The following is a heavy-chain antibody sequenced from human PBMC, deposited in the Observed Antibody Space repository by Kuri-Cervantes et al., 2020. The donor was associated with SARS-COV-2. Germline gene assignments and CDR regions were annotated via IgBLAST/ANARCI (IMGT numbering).Heavy chain of an antibody. CDR1: GGSISSGGYY. CDR2: IYYSGST. CDR3: ARESYYYGMDV. V-gene: IGHV4-31*02. J-gene: IGHJ6*02. Sequence: SCTVSGGSISSGGYYWSWIRQHPGKGLEWIGYIYYSGSTYYNPSLKSRVTISVDTSKNQFSLKLSSVTAADTAVYYCARESYYYGMDVWGQGTMVTVSS.